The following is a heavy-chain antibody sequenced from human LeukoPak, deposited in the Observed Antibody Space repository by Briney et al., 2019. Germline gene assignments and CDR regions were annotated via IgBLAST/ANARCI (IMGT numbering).Heavy chain of an antibody. CDR2: ISDSSGTI. CDR1: GFTFINYN. D-gene: IGHD3-10*01. J-gene: IGHJ5*02. CDR3: AKDYYGSGSYSNGPNWFDP. Sequence: PGGSLRLSCAASGFTFINYNMNWVRQAPGKGLEWIAYISDSSGTIYYADSVKGRFTISRDNSKNTLYLQMNSLRAEDTAVYYCAKDYYGSGSYSNGPNWFDPWGQGTLVTVSS. V-gene: IGHV3-48*01.